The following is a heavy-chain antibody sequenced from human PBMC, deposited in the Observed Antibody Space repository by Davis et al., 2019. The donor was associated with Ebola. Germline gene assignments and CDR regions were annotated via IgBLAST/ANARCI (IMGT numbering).Heavy chain of an antibody. D-gene: IGHD5-12*01. CDR2: INPNSGGT. CDR1: GYTFTGYY. V-gene: IGHV1-2*04. J-gene: IGHJ6*02. CDR3: ARVYDYHYGMDV. Sequence: AASVKVSCKASGYTFTGYYMHWVRQAPGQGLEWMGWINPNSGGTNYAQKFQGWVTMTRDTSISTAYMEPSRLRSDDTAVYYCARVYDYHYGMDVWGQGTTVTVSS.